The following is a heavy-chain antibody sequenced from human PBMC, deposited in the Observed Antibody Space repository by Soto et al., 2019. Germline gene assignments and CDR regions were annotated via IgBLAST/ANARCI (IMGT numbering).Heavy chain of an antibody. CDR3: AKVIPGWFMAS. CDR2: ISGSGDYT. D-gene: IGHD2-15*01. CDR1: GFTFSSYF. J-gene: IGHJ3*01. V-gene: IGHV3-23*01. Sequence: GGSLRLSCAVSGFTFSSYFMSWVRQAPGKGLEWVSGISGSGDYTYYADSVKGRFTISRDNSKDTLYLQMNSLRAEDTAVYYCAKVIPGWFMASWGQGTMVTVSS.